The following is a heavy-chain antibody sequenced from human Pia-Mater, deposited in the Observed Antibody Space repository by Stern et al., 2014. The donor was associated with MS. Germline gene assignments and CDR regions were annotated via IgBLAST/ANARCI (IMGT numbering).Heavy chain of an antibody. CDR3: ATWGAGSSPPLFY. CDR2: INTKTGNP. CDR1: GYNLSAYD. J-gene: IGHJ4*02. D-gene: IGHD6-6*01. Sequence: VQLVESGAGLKQPGGSVRVSCGASGYNLSAYDISWVRQAPGQGLECVGWINTKTGNPTFAQGFTGRFVFSLDPSINPAFLQISSLKAEDSALYYCATWGAGSSPPLFYWGQGTLVTVSS. V-gene: IGHV7-4-1*02.